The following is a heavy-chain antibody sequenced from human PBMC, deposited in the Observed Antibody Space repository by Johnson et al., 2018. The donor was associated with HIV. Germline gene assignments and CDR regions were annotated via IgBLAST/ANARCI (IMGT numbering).Heavy chain of an antibody. CDR3: AKGDPSGYDSSAADAFDI. J-gene: IGHJ3*02. Sequence: QVQLVESGGGLVKPGGSLRLSCAASGFSFSDYYMSWIRQAPGKGLEWVSYISSSGSTIYYADFVKGRFTISRDNAKKSLYLQMNSLRAEDTAVYYCAKGDPSGYDSSAADAFDIWGQGTMVTVSS. CDR2: ISSSGSTI. D-gene: IGHD3-22*01. CDR1: GFSFSDYY. V-gene: IGHV3-11*04.